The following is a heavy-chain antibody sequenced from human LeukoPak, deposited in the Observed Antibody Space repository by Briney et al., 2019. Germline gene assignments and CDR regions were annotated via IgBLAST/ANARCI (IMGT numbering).Heavy chain of an antibody. J-gene: IGHJ4*02. CDR1: RYTFTGYY. CDR2: INPNSGGT. V-gene: IGHV1-2*02. CDR3: ARVLTPWPLLFDY. D-gene: IGHD3-10*01. Sequence: ASVKVSCKASRYTFTGYYMHWVRQAPGQGLEWMGWINPNSGGTNYAQKFQGRVTMTRDTSISTAYMELSRLRSDDTAVYYCARVLTPWPLLFDYWGQGTLVTVSS.